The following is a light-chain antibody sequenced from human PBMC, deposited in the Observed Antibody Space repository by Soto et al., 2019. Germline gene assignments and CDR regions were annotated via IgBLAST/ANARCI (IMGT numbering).Light chain of an antibody. CDR1: QSVSNN. CDR2: GAS. V-gene: IGKV3-15*01. Sequence: EVAMTQSPATLSVSPGERAILSCRTSQSVSNNLAWYQQKPGLAPRLLIYGASTRATGIPARFSGSGSGTEFTLTISSLQSEDVAVYYCQQYDNRPPFTFGPGTRVDIK. J-gene: IGKJ3*01. CDR3: QQYDNRPPFT.